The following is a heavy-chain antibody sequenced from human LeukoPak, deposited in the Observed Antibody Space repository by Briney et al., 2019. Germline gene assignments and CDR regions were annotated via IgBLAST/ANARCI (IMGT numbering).Heavy chain of an antibody. CDR1: GFTFTNAW. J-gene: IGHJ4*02. CDR3: AKDFGRSAYDRPFDY. CDR2: ISWNSGSM. V-gene: IGHV3-9*01. D-gene: IGHD5-12*01. Sequence: GGSLRLSCAASGFTFTNAWMHWVRQAPGKGLEWVSGISWNSGSMAYADSVKGRFTISRDNAKNSLYLQMNSLRAEDTALYYCAKDFGRSAYDRPFDYWGQGTLVTVSS.